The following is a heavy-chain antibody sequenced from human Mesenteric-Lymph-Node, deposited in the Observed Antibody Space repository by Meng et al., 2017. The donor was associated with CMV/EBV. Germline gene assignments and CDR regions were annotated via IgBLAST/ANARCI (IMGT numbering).Heavy chain of an antibody. D-gene: IGHD3-10*01. V-gene: IGHV3-74*01. CDR1: GFTFGDYA. J-gene: IGHJ4*02. Sequence: GGSLRLSCTASGFTFGDYAMSWVRQAPGKGLVWVSRINSDGSTTTYADSVKGRFTISRDNAKKTLYLQMDGLRAEDTAVYYCGGPPLSGGGQGTLVTVSS. CDR3: GGPPLSG. CDR2: INSDGSTT.